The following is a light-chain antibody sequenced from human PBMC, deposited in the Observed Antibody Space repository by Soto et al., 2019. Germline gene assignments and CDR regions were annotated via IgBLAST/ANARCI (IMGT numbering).Light chain of an antibody. J-gene: IGLJ3*02. CDR3: SSFTGSTIWV. CDR1: SSDIGAYNY. V-gene: IGLV2-14*01. CDR2: DVS. Sequence: QSALTQPASVSGSPGQSITISCTGTSSDIGAYNYVSWYQQTPGKAPKLMIYDVSKRPSGVSNRFSGSKSGNTASLTISGLLAEDEADYYCSSFTGSTIWVFGGGTKLTVL.